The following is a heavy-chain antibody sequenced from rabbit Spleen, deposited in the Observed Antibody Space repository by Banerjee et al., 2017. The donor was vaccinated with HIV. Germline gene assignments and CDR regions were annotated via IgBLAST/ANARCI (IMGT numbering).Heavy chain of an antibody. Sequence: QSLEESGGDLVKPGAALTLTCTASGFSFSSSYWICWVRQAPGKGLEWIACIYAGSSGNTYYASWPKGRFTISKTSSTTVTLHMTRLTAADTATYFCARDTGTSFSSYGMDLWGPGTLVTVS. CDR1: GFSFSSSYW. J-gene: IGHJ6*01. D-gene: IGHD8-1*01. CDR2: IYAGSSGNT. V-gene: IGHV1S40*01. CDR3: ARDTGTSFSSYGMDL.